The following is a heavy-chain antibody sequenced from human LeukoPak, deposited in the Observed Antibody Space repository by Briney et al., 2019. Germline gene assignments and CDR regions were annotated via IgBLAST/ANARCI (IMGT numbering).Heavy chain of an antibody. CDR3: ARDHFGSLDS. CDR2: DYCGGNT. V-gene: IGHV4-61*01. CDR1: GFSVTTDSYC. Sequence: PSETLSLTCTVSGFSVTTDSYCWGWIRQPPGKGLEWIGYDYCGGNTNYDPSLKRRVTISVDSSKNQFSLTLTSVTAADTAVYFCARDHFGSLDSWGQGILVTVSS. D-gene: IGHD3-10*01. J-gene: IGHJ4*02.